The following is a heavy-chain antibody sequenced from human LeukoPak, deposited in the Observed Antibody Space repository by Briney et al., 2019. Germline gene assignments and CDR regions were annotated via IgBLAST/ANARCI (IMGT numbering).Heavy chain of an antibody. J-gene: IGHJ3*02. D-gene: IGHD5-18*01. Sequence: ASVKVSCKASGYTFTSYDINWVRQATGQGLEWMGWMNPNSGNTGYAQKFQGRVAMTRNTSISTAYMELSSLRSEDTAVYYCARVYSYGSLDAFDIWGQGTMVTVSS. CDR3: ARVYSYGSLDAFDI. CDR2: MNPNSGNT. V-gene: IGHV1-8*01. CDR1: GYTFTSYD.